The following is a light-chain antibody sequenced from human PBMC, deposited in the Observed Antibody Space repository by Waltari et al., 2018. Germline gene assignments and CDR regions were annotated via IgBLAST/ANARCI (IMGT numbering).Light chain of an antibody. CDR2: AAS. J-gene: IGKJ4*01. V-gene: IGKV1-39*01. CDR3: QQSYSVPLT. Sequence: DILMTQSPSSLSASVGDRVTITCRASQTVSTYLNWYQQKPGKDPKLLIYAASNLQSGVPSRFSGSGSGTDFTLTISSLQPEDFATYYCQQSYSVPLTFGGGTKVDIK. CDR1: QTVSTY.